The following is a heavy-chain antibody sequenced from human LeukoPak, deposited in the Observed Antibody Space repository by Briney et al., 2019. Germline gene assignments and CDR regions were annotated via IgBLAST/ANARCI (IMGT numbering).Heavy chain of an antibody. CDR3: AGVVPAANYYYYMDV. J-gene: IGHJ6*03. Sequence: KPSETLSLTCTVSGGSISSYYWSWIRQAPGKGLECIGYIYYSGSTNYNPSLKSRVTISVDTSKNQFSLKLSSVTAADTAVYYCAGVVPAANYYYYMDVWGKGTTVTVSS. CDR1: GGSISSYY. D-gene: IGHD2-2*01. CDR2: IYYSGST. V-gene: IGHV4-59*01.